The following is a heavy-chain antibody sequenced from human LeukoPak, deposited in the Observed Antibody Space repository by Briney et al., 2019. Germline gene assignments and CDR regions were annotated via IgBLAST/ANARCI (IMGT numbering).Heavy chain of an antibody. CDR3: ASFSYYGSGSPHFGY. Sequence: GSLRLSCAASGFTFSSYAMSWVRQPPGKGLEWIGSIFYSGSTYYNPSLKSRVTISVDTSKNQFSLKLSSVTAADTAVYYCASFSYYGSGSPHFGYWGQGTLVTVSS. D-gene: IGHD3-10*01. CDR2: IFYSGST. J-gene: IGHJ4*02. V-gene: IGHV4-39*01. CDR1: GFTFSSYA.